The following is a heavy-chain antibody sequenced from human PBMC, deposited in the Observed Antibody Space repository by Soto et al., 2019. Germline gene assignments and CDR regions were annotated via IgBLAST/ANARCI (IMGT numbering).Heavy chain of an antibody. D-gene: IGHD2-2*01. CDR3: TRSKGDCSSISFYGMGV. J-gene: IGHJ6*02. V-gene: IGHV5-51*01. CDR2: IYPGDSDT. CDR1: GYSFSSYW. Sequence: GESLKISCNGSGYSFSSYWIVWVRQMPGKGLEWMGTIYPGDSDTRYSPSFQGQVTISADKSISTAYLQWNSLKAPDTAMYFCTRSKGDCSSISFYGMGVGGQGAAVAVSS.